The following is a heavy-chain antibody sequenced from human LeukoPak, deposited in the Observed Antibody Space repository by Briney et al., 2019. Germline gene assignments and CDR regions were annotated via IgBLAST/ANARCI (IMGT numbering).Heavy chain of an antibody. D-gene: IGHD1-26*01. J-gene: IGHJ2*01. V-gene: IGHV3-23*01. Sequence: GGSLRLSCTDSGLTFSSFAMSWARQAPGKGLEWVSGICSRGSVGNTYDADSVNGRFASSRDSSKITLFLQMNTLRAEDTAIYYCAKDRTVGAFYWYFDLWGRGTLVTVSS. CDR3: AKDRTVGAFYWYFDL. CDR2: ICSRGSVGNT. CDR1: GLTFSSFA.